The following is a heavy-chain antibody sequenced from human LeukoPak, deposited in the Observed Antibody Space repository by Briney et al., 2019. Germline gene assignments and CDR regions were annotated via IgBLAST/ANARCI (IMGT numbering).Heavy chain of an antibody. CDR1: GDSVSSNSVA. CDR3: ARLAVATTQGFDY. J-gene: IGHJ4*02. Sequence: SQTLSLTCAISGDSVSSNSVAWVWIRQSPSRGLEWLGRTYYRSKWYNDYAVSVKSRVTINPDTSKNRFPLHLNSVTPEDTAVYYCARLAVATTQGFDYWGQGTLATVSS. CDR2: TYYRSKWYN. V-gene: IGHV6-1*01. D-gene: IGHD5-12*01.